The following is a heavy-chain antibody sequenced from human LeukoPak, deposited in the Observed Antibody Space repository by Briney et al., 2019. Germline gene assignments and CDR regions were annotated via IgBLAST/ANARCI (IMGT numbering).Heavy chain of an antibody. CDR1: GGTFSSFA. Sequence: GASVKVSCTASGGTFSSFAISWVRQAPGQGLEWMGGIIPISASPNYAQKFQGRVTITADESTSSAYMELSSLRSEDTAIYFCARLWGRITVPPDVWGQGTTVTVSS. D-gene: IGHD3-10*01. CDR2: IIPISASP. J-gene: IGHJ6*02. CDR3: ARLWGRITVPPDV. V-gene: IGHV1-69*01.